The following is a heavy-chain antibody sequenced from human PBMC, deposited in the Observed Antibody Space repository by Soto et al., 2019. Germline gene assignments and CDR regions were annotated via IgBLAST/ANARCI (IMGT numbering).Heavy chain of an antibody. Sequence: EVQLVESGGGLVKPGGSLRLSCAASGFTFSSYSMNWVRQAPGKGLEWVSSISSSSSYIYYADSVKGRFTISRDNAKNSRDLQMNNLKAEDTAVYDCARPQGYQENYYYDYGMDVWGQGTTVTVSS. V-gene: IGHV3-21*01. CDR3: ARPQGYQENYYYDYGMDV. CDR1: GFTFSSYS. J-gene: IGHJ6*02. D-gene: IGHD2-2*01. CDR2: ISSSSSYI.